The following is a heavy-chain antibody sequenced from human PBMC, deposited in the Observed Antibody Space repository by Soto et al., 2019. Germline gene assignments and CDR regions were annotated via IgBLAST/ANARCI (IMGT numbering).Heavy chain of an antibody. CDR3: ARPRGHSDGGSCSPPDS. V-gene: IGHV3-7*01. CDR1: GFTFGSFW. Sequence: GGSLRLSCVGSGFTFGSFWMRWVRQAPGKGLEWVADIRQDGGEKYYGDSVKGRFTISRDNAKNSLYLEMNSLRDEDTAVYYCARPRGHSDGGSCSPPDSWGQGALVTVSS. D-gene: IGHD2-15*01. J-gene: IGHJ4*02. CDR2: IRQDGGEK.